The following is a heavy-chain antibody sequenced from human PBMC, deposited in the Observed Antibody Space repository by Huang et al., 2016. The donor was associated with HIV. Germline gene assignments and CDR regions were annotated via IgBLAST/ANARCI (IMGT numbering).Heavy chain of an antibody. J-gene: IGHJ4*02. Sequence: QVQLVQSGGEVKKPGASVKVSCKASDYTFTSYGISWVRQAPGQGLEWMGWISTNNGDTNYEQKFQGRVTMTTDTSTSTAYMELRSLRSDDTAVYYCGGSSGYWSFDYWGQGTLVTVSS. CDR1: DYTFTSYG. D-gene: IGHD3-22*01. CDR3: GGSSGYWSFDY. V-gene: IGHV1-18*04. CDR2: ISTNNGDT.